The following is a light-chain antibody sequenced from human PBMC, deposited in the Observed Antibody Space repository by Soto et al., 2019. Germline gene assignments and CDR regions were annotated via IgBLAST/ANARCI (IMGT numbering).Light chain of an antibody. J-gene: IGLJ2*01. CDR3: SSFSTGSSPVL. Sequence: QSALTQPASVSGSPGQSITISCTGTSSDIGGFDYVSWNQQHPDKAPKLIISDVSDRPSGISHRFSGSKSDNTASLTISGLQAEDEADYYCSSFSTGSSPVLFGGGTKLTVL. V-gene: IGLV2-14*01. CDR1: SSDIGGFDY. CDR2: DVS.